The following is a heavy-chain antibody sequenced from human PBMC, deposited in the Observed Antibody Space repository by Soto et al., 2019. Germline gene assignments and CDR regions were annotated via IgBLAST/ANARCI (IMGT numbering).Heavy chain of an antibody. Sequence: QVQLVRPGLGVRRPGSRVKFPCKALGGTFTAYVISWGRQAPGKGLEWMGGIIPIFGTANYAQKFQGRVTITADESTSTAYMELSSLRSEDTAVYYCARRTVLLNFDPWGQGTLVTVSS. V-gene: IGHV1-69*01. J-gene: IGHJ5*02. CDR2: IIPIFGTA. CDR1: GGTFTAYV. D-gene: IGHD3-10*01. CDR3: ARRTVLLNFDP.